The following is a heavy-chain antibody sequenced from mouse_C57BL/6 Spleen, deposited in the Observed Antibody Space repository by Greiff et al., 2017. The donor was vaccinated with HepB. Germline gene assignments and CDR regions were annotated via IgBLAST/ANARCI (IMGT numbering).Heavy chain of an antibody. CDR2: ISSGSSTI. D-gene: IGHD1-1*01. CDR3: AREGTTVVARYFDV. CDR1: GFTFSDYG. V-gene: IGHV5-17*01. J-gene: IGHJ1*03. Sequence: EVHLVESGGGLVKPGGSLKLSCAASGFTFSDYGMHWVRQAPEKGLEWVAYISSGSSTIYYADTVKGRFTISRDNAKNTLFLQMTSLRSEDTAMYYCAREGTTVVARYFDVWGTGTTVTVSS.